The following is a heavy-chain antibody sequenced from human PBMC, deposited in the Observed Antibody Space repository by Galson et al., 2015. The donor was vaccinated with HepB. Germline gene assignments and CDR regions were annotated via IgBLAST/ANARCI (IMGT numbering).Heavy chain of an antibody. J-gene: IGHJ4*02. CDR2: IYWDDDK. Sequence: PALVKPTQTLTLTCTFSGFSLSTRGVGVGWIRQPPGKALEWLALIYWDDDKRYSPSLKSRLTITKDTSKNQVVLTMTNMDPVDTATYYCAHGTLVGAFDDWGQGTLVTVSS. CDR1: GFSLSTRGVG. D-gene: IGHD1-26*01. V-gene: IGHV2-5*02. CDR3: AHGTLVGAFDD.